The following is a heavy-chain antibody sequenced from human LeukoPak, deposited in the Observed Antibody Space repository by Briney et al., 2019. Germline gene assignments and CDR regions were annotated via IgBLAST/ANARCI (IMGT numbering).Heavy chain of an antibody. CDR3: ARGVAAARI. CDR2: INHSGST. J-gene: IGHJ4*02. D-gene: IGHD6-13*01. CDR1: SGSFSGYY. V-gene: IGHV4-34*01. Sequence: SETLSLTCAVYSGSFSGYYWSWIRQPPGKGLEWIGEINHSGSTNYNPSLKSRVTISVDTSKNYFFLNLSSVTAADTAVYYCARGVAAARIWGQGTLVTVSS.